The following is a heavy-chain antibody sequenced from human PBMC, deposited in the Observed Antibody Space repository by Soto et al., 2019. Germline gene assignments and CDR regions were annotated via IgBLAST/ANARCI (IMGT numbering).Heavy chain of an antibody. J-gene: IGHJ4*02. D-gene: IGHD2-2*01. CDR1: GGSIRSYY. Sequence: SETLSLTCTVSGGSIRSYYWSWIRQPPGKGLEWIGYIYDTGRTNYSPSLKSRLSFSVDTSKNQFSLKLNSVTAADTAVYYCARYNCSSATCYYFDHWGQGTLVTVSS. CDR2: IYDTGRT. CDR3: ARYNCSSATCYYFDH. V-gene: IGHV4-59*01.